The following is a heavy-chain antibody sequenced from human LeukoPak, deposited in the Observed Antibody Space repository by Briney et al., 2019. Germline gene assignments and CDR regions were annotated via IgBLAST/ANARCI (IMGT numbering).Heavy chain of an antibody. CDR3: ARGLDQYYEFFDY. Sequence: SVKVSCKASGGTFRNYAFSWVRQAPGQGLEWMGRVIPIFGTTNYAQKFQGRVTILTDESTSTAYMELSSLRSEDTAVYYCARGLDQYYEFFDYRGQGTLVTVSS. J-gene: IGHJ4*02. D-gene: IGHD3-3*01. CDR1: GGTFRNYA. V-gene: IGHV1-69*05. CDR2: VIPIFGTT.